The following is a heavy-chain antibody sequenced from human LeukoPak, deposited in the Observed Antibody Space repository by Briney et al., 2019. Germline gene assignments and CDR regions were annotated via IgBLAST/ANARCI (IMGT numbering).Heavy chain of an antibody. D-gene: IGHD5-12*01. J-gene: IGHJ4*02. CDR3: ARHGPGLRGVADY. Sequence: SETLSLTCTVSGGSISSYYWSWIRQPPGKGLEWIGYIYYSGSTNYNPSLKSRVTISVDTSKNQFSLKLSSVTAADTAVYYCARHGPGLRGVADYWGQGTLVTVSS. CDR2: IYYSGST. CDR1: GGSISSYY. V-gene: IGHV4-59*08.